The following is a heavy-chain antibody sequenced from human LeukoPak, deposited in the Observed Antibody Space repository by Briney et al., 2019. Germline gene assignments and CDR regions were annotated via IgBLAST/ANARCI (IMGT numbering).Heavy chain of an antibody. CDR1: GGTFSSHG. J-gene: IGHJ4*02. Sequence: ASVKVSCKASGGTFSSHGISWVRQAPGQGLEWMGIINPSGGSTSYAQKFQGRVTMTRDTSTSTVYMELSSLRSEDTAVYYCARGLLAAAGFFVYWGQGTLVTVSS. V-gene: IGHV1-46*01. CDR3: ARGLLAAAGFFVY. CDR2: INPSGGST. D-gene: IGHD6-13*01.